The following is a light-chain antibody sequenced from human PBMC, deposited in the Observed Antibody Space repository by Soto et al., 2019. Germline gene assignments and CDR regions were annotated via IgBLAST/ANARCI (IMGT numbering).Light chain of an antibody. Sequence: EIVMTQSPATLSVSPGGIATLSCRASQSVSSNLAWYQQKPGQAPRLLIYGASTRATGIPARHSGSRSGTEFTLTISSLQSEDFAVYYCQHYNNWPPWTFGQGTKVEIK. J-gene: IGKJ1*01. CDR1: QSVSSN. V-gene: IGKV3-15*01. CDR3: QHYNNWPPWT. CDR2: GAS.